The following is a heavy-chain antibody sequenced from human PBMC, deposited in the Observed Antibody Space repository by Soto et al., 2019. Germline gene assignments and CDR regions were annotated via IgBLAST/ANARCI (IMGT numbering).Heavy chain of an antibody. CDR3: ARGEQYTRRIFHX. D-gene: IGHD1-26*01. CDR1: GDSVSSNSAG. CDR2: TYYRSKWYY. Sequence: SQTLSLTCAITGDSVSSNSAGWSWVRQSPSRGLECLGSTYYRSKWYYEYAVSVRGRITINPETSKKQYSLQLKSVTPEDTAVYFCARGEQYTRRIFHXWGQATLVTVSX. V-gene: IGHV6-1*01. J-gene: IGHJ4*01.